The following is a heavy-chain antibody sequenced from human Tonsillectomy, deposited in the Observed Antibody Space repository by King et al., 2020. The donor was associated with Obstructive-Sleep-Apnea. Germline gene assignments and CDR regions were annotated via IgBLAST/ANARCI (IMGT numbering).Heavy chain of an antibody. J-gene: IGHJ4*02. CDR1: GGSISRYY. D-gene: IGHD3-22*01. CDR3: ARGDSSGYQRGDY. CDR2: FYYRWRT. Sequence: VQLQESGPGLVKPSETLSLTCTGSGGSISRYYWSWIRQPPGKGLEWIGYFYYRWRTNYNPSLKSPVTISLETSKNQFSLKLNSVTTADTAVYYCARGDSSGYQRGDYWGQGTLVTVSS. V-gene: IGHV4-59*01.